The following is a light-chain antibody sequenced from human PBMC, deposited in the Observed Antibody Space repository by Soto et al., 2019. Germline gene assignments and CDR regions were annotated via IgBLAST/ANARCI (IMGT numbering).Light chain of an antibody. V-gene: IGKV1-5*03. CDR2: KAS. Sequence: DIQMTQSPSTLSGSVGDRFTITCRASQTISSWLVWYQQKPGKAPKLLIYKASTLKSGVPPRCSGSGSWTEFTLTISSLQPDDFATYYCQHYNSYSEAFGQGTKVDIK. CDR1: QTISSW. CDR3: QHYNSYSEA. J-gene: IGKJ1*01.